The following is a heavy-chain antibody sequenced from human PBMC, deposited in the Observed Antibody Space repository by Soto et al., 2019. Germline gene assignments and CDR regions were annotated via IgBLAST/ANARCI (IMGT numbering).Heavy chain of an antibody. CDR3: AKEVALESNYYYYGMDV. J-gene: IGHJ6*02. CDR2: ISYDGSNK. D-gene: IGHD3-3*01. V-gene: IGHV3-30*18. CDR1: GFTFSSYG. Sequence: GGSLRLSCAASGFTFSSYGMHWVRQAPGKGLEWVAVISYDGSNKYYADSVKGRFTISRDNSKNTLYLQMNSLRAEDTAVYYCAKEVALESNYYYYGMDVWGQGTTVTVSS.